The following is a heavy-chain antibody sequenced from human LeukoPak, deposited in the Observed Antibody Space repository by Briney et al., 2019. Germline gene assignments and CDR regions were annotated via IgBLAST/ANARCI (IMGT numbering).Heavy chain of an antibody. CDR1: GYIFTSYG. V-gene: IGHV1-18*01. CDR2: ISVYNGNT. Sequence: ASVKVSCKASGYIFTSYGITWVRQAPGQGLEWMGRISVYNGNTKYAEKSQGRVSMTTDTSTSTAYMELRSLGSDDTAVYYCAREDLVRGLIGPDYWGQGTLVTVSS. CDR3: AREDLVRGLIGPDY. J-gene: IGHJ4*02. D-gene: IGHD3-10*01.